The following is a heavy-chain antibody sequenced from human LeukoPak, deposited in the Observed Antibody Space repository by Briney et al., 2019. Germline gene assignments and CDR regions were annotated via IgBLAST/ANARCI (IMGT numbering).Heavy chain of an antibody. Sequence: SETLSLTCAVYGGSFSGYYWSWIRQPPGKGLEWIGEINHSGSTNYNPSLKSRVTISVGTSKNQFSLKLSSVTAADTAVYYCARGGYYYGSGRSRNWFDPWGQGTLVTVSS. CDR3: ARGGYYYGSGRSRNWFDP. CDR1: GGSFSGYY. J-gene: IGHJ5*02. CDR2: INHSGST. V-gene: IGHV4-34*01. D-gene: IGHD3-10*01.